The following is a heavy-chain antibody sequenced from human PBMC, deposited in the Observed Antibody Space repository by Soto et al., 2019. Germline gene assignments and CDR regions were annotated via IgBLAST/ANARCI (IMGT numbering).Heavy chain of an antibody. CDR3: ARSSYSSSSGVDY. Sequence: SETLSLTCTVSGGSISSYYWSWIRQPPGKGLEWIGYIYYSGSTNYNPSLKSRVTISVDTSKNQFSLKLSSVTAADTAVYYCARSSYSSSSGVDYWGQGTLVTVSS. CDR1: GGSISSYY. V-gene: IGHV4-59*01. CDR2: IYYSGST. D-gene: IGHD6-6*01. J-gene: IGHJ4*02.